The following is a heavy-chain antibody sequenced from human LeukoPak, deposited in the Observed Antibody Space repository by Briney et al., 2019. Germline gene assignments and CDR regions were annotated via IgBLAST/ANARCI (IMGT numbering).Heavy chain of an antibody. Sequence: PGGSLRLSCAASGFTFSTYSMNWVRQAPGKGLEWVSYIGRSSSPIYYADSVKGRFTISRDNAKNSLYLQMNGLRAEDTAVYYCARVIAAAEEGDGWGQGTLVTVSS. J-gene: IGHJ4*02. D-gene: IGHD6-13*01. CDR3: ARVIAAAEEGDG. V-gene: IGHV3-48*01. CDR1: GFTFSTYS. CDR2: IGRSSSPI.